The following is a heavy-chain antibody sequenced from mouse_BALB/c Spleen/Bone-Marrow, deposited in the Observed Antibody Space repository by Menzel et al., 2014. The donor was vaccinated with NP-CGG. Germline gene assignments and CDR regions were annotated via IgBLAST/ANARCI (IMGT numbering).Heavy chain of an antibody. Sequence: VQVVESVAELVKPGASVKLSCKASGYTFTSYYLYWVKQRPGQGLEWIGEINPSNGGTNFNERFKSKASLTVDKSSSTAYMQLNSLASEDSAVYYCTRRSLLSDYYSMDYWGQGTSVTVSS. CDR1: GYTFTSYY. CDR2: INPSNGGT. V-gene: IGHV1S81*02. J-gene: IGHJ4*01. CDR3: TRRSLLSDYYSMDY. D-gene: IGHD2-10*01.